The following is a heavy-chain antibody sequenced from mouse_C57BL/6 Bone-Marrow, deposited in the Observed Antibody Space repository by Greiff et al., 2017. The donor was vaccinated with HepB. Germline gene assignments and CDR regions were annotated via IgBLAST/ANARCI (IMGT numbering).Heavy chain of an antibody. CDR1: GYAFSSSW. CDR2: IYPGDGDT. CDR3: ARSELAWFAY. Sequence: VQLQQSGPELVKPGASVKISCKASGYAFSSSWMNWVKQRPGKGLEWIGRIYPGDGDTNYNGTFKGKATLTADKSSSTAYMHLSSLTSEDSAVYLCARSELAWFAYWGQGTLVTVSA. J-gene: IGHJ3*01. D-gene: IGHD4-1*01. V-gene: IGHV1-82*01.